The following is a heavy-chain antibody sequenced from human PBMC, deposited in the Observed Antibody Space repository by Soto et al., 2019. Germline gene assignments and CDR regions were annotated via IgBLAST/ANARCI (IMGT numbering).Heavy chain of an antibody. CDR1: GGSISSGDYY. CDR2: IYYSGST. D-gene: IGHD4-17*01. V-gene: IGHV4-30-4*01. Sequence: QVQLQESGPGLVKPSQTLSLTCTVSGGSISSGDYYWSWIRQPPGKGLEWIGYIYYSGSTYYNPSLKSRVTLPVDTSKNQFPLKLSSVTAADTAVYYCAAGADYGDHYVGDYWGQGTLVTVSS. CDR3: AAGADYGDHYVGDY. J-gene: IGHJ4*02.